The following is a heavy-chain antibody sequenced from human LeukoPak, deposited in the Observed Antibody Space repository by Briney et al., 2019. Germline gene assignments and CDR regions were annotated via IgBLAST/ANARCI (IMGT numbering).Heavy chain of an antibody. D-gene: IGHD1-26*01. CDR3: AKDLGPTFDY. Sequence: GGSLRLSCAASGFTFSSYGMHWVRQAPGKGLEWVAVIWYDGSNKYYADSVKGRFTISGDNSKNTLYLQMNSLRAEDTAVYYCAKDLGPTFDYWGQGTLVTVSS. J-gene: IGHJ4*02. V-gene: IGHV3-33*06. CDR2: IWYDGSNK. CDR1: GFTFSSYG.